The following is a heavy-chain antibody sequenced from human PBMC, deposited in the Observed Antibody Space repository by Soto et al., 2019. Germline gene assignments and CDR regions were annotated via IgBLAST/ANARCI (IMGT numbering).Heavy chain of an antibody. V-gene: IGHV4-34*01. CDR2: INHSGST. Sequence: SETLSLTCTVSGASIRTSYWTWIRQPPGKGLEWIGEINHSGSTNYNPSLKSRVTISVDTSKNQFSLKLSSVTAADTAVYYCARGRDDIVVVPAANEFYYYYMDVWGKGTTVTV. J-gene: IGHJ6*03. CDR3: ARGRDDIVVVPAANEFYYYYMDV. CDR1: GASIRTSY. D-gene: IGHD2-2*01.